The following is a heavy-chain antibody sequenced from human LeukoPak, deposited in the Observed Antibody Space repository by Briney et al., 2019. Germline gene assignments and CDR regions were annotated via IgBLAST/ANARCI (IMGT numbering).Heavy chain of an antibody. D-gene: IGHD1-26*01. CDR1: GHTFTSYY. V-gene: IGHV1-2*02. J-gene: IGHJ4*02. Sequence: ASVKVSCKASGHTFTSYYMHWVRQAPGQGLEWMGWINPNSGGTNYAQKFQGRVTMTRDTSISTAYMELSRLRSDDTAVYYCASPTSLSGSYSLFDYWGQGTLVTVSS. CDR2: INPNSGGT. CDR3: ASPTSLSGSYSLFDY.